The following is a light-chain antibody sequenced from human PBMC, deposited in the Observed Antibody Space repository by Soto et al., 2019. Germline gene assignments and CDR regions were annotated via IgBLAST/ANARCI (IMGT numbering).Light chain of an antibody. CDR3: CSYTSYSTYV. J-gene: IGLJ1*01. V-gene: IGLV2-14*01. Sequence: QSVLTQPASVSGSPGQSITISCTGTSSDFGGYNFVSWYQHRPGKAPKLMIYAVSNRPSAVSNRFSVSKSGNTASLTISGLQAEEEADYYCCSYTSYSTYVFGTGTKVTVL. CDR1: SSDFGGYNF. CDR2: AVS.